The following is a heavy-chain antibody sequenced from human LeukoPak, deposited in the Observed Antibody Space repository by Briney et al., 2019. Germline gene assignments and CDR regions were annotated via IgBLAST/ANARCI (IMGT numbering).Heavy chain of an antibody. V-gene: IGHV3-30*18. J-gene: IGHJ4*03. CDR2: ISYNGGNQ. Sequence: GGSLRLSCAASGFIFSNYAIHWVRQAPGKGLEWVTAISYNGGNQHYADPVKGRFTISRDNSKNTVYLQIDALRTEDSAVYYCVKVYPTLTTSSVLGSWGQGTLVTVSS. D-gene: IGHD4-17*01. CDR1: GFIFSNYA. CDR3: VKVYPTLTTSSVLGS.